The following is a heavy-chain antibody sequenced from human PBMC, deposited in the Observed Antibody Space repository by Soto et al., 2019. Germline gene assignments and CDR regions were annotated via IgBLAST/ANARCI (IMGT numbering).Heavy chain of an antibody. CDR2: INHSGST. CDR1: GGSFSGYY. CDR3: ARGVRTGDGSGIYYFDY. J-gene: IGHJ4*02. D-gene: IGHD3-10*01. V-gene: IGHV4-34*01. Sequence: SETLSLTXAVYGGSFSGYYWSWIRQPPGKGLEWIGEINHSGSTNYNPSLKSRVTISVDTSKNQFSLKLSSVTAADTAVYYCARGVRTGDGSGIYYFDYWGQGTLVTVSS.